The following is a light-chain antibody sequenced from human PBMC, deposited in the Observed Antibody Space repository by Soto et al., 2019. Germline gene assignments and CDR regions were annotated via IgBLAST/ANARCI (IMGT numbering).Light chain of an antibody. Sequence: DIQMTQSPSTLSASVGDRVTITCLSSQSISDWLAWYQQTPGKAPKLLIYKASSLQSGVPSRFSGSGSGTEFTLTISSLQPDDFATFYCQQYNSYPYTFGQGTKVDIK. CDR1: QSISDW. J-gene: IGKJ2*01. CDR3: QQYNSYPYT. CDR2: KAS. V-gene: IGKV1-5*03.